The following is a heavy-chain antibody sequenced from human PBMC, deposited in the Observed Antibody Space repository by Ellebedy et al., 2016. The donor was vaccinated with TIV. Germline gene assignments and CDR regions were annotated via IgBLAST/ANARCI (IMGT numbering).Heavy chain of an antibody. V-gene: IGHV3-30*18. Sequence: GESLKISXAASGFTFSSYGMHWVRQAPGKGLEWVAAISYDGSNKYNADSVKGRFTISRDNPKNTLYLQMNSLRPEDTAVYYCAKVYSSGYQGWFDPWGQGTLVTVSS. D-gene: IGHD3-22*01. CDR3: AKVYSSGYQGWFDP. CDR2: ISYDGSNK. CDR1: GFTFSSYG. J-gene: IGHJ5*02.